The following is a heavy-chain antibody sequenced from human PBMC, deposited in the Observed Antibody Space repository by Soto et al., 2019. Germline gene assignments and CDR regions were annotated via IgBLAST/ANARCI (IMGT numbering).Heavy chain of an antibody. CDR1: GFTFDDYG. Sequence: EVQLVESGGGVLRPGGSLRLSCAASGFTFDDYGMSWARQAPGKGLEWVAGVNWDGGSTGYADSVKGRFTISRDNAKNYLYLQMNSLRAEDTAFYYCVRGASLNIDYWGQGTLVTVSS. J-gene: IGHJ4*02. V-gene: IGHV3-20*04. CDR3: VRGASLNIDY. D-gene: IGHD1-26*01. CDR2: VNWDGGST.